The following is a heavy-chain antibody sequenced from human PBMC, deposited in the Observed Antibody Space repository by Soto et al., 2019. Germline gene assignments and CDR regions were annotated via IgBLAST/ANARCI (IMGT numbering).Heavy chain of an antibody. CDR2: IKSKTDGGTT. V-gene: IGHV3-15*01. D-gene: IGHD1-1*01. CDR3: TTDKSEMATILERAY. J-gene: IGHJ4*02. CDR1: GFTFSNAW. Sequence: GGSLRLSCAASGFTFSNAWMSWVRQAPGKGLEWVGRIKSKTDGGTTDYAAPVKGRFTISRDDSKNTLYLQMNSLKTEDTAVYYCTTDKSEMATILERAYGGQGTLVTGS.